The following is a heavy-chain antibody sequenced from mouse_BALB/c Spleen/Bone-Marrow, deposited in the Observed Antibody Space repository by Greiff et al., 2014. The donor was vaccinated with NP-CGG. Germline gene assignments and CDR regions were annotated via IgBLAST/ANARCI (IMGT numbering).Heavy chain of an antibody. CDR2: ISGDGRYT. Sequence: DVKLVESGGGLVKSGGSLKLSCAASGFSFSNYGMSWLRQTPEKRLEWVATISGDGRYTFYSDSVKGRFTISRDNAKNNLYLRLSGLRSEDTALYYCARHAYYDQTEVSFVCWGQGTLVTVSA. D-gene: IGHD2-4*01. CDR1: GFSFSNYG. V-gene: IGHV5-9-2*01. J-gene: IGHJ3*01. CDR3: ARHAYYDQTEVSFVC.